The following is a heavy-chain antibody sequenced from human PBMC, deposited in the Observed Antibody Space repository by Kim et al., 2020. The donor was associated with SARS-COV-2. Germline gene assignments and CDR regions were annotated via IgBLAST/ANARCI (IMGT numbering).Heavy chain of an antibody. CDR1: GFSLNTSGVS. CDR2: IYWDDDN. J-gene: IGHJ4*02. CDR3: AHSPVPRFWEEFYFDY. Sequence: SGPTLVNPTQTLTLTCTFSGFSLNTSGVSVGWIRQPPGKALEWLTLIYWDDDNRYSPSLKSRLTITKDTSKIHVVLTMTNMDPVDTATYYCAHSPVPRFWEEFYFDYWGQGTLVTVSS. D-gene: IGHD3-3*01. V-gene: IGHV2-5*02.